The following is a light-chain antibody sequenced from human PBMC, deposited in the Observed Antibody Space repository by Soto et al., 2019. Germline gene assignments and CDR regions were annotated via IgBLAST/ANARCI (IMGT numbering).Light chain of an antibody. J-gene: IGLJ1*01. CDR3: CSYTTSNTFV. V-gene: IGLV2-14*01. Sequence: QSVLTQPASVSGSLGQSITISCSGTSSDVGAYNYVSWYQQYPGKAPKLMIYHVTDWPSGVSNRFSGSKSGNTASLTISGLQAEDEADYYCCSYTTSNTFVFGTGTKVTV. CDR2: HVT. CDR1: SSDVGAYNY.